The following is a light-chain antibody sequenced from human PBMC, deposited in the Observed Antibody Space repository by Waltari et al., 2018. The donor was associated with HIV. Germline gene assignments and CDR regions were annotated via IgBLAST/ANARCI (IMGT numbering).Light chain of an antibody. CDR2: RNN. Sequence: QSVLTQPPSASGTPGQRVTISCSGSSSNIGSYYVYWYLQVPGTTPKLLIYRNNQRPSGVPDRFSGSKSGTSASLSISGLRSEDEAHYYCATWDDSLSGSWVFGGGTKVTVL. J-gene: IGLJ3*02. V-gene: IGLV1-47*01. CDR1: SSNIGSYY. CDR3: ATWDDSLSGSWV.